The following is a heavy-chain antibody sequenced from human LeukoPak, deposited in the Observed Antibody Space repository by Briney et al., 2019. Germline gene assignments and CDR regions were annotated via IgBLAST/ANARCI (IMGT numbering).Heavy chain of an antibody. V-gene: IGHV3-30*18. CDR3: AKARIAVAGTFDY. D-gene: IGHD6-19*01. J-gene: IGHJ4*02. CDR1: GFTFSSYG. Sequence: PGGSLRLSCAASGFTFSSYGMHWVRQAPGKGLEWVAVISYDGSNKYYADSVKGRFTISRDNSKNTLYLQMNSLRAEDTAVYYCAKARIAVAGTFDYWGRGTLVTVSS. CDR2: ISYDGSNK.